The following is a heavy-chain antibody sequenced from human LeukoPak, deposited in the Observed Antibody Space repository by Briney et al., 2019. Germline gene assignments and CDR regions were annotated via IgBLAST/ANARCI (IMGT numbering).Heavy chain of an antibody. CDR3: ERDLRYDSSGYKTAAFDI. Sequence: PGGSLRLSCAASGFTVSSKYMSWVRQAPGKGLEWVSVIYSGGSTSYADSVEGRFTISRDNSKNTLYLQMNSLRAEDTAVYYCERDLRYDSSGYKTAAFDIWGQGTMVTVSS. CDR2: IYSGGST. V-gene: IGHV3-66*01. J-gene: IGHJ3*02. D-gene: IGHD3-22*01. CDR1: GFTVSSKY.